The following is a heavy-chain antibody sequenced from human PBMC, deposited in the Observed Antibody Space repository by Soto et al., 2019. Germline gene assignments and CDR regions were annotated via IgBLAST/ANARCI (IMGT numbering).Heavy chain of an antibody. CDR1: GGPIRSGGNY. CDR3: ARENLTAMYFFDS. D-gene: IGHD3-9*01. Sequence: QVQLQESGPGLVKPSQTLSLTCTVSGGPIRSGGNYWNWGRQHRGKGLEWIGHISSGGTTYYYPSLESRVAISEDTSKNQLALTMRSGTTAETAVYFCARENLTAMYFFDSWGQGILVPVSS. CDR2: ISSGGTT. J-gene: IGHJ4*02. V-gene: IGHV4-31*03.